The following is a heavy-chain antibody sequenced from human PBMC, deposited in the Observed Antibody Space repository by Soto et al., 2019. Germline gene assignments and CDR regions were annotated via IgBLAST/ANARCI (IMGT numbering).Heavy chain of an antibody. CDR2: TYYRSKWYN. D-gene: IGHD6-19*01. J-gene: IGHJ6*02. Sequence: SQTLSLTCAISGDSVSSNSAAWNWIRQSPSRGLEWLGRTYYRSKWYNDYAVSVKSRITINPDTSKNQLSLQLNSVTPEDTAVYYCAREEEDSSGWKHYYGMDVWGQGTTVTVSS. CDR3: AREEEDSSGWKHYYGMDV. CDR1: GDSVSSNSAA. V-gene: IGHV6-1*01.